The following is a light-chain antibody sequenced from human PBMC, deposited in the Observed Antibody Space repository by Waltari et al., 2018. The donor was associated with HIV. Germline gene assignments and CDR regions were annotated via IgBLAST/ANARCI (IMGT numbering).Light chain of an antibody. V-gene: IGKV3D-15*01. CDR2: GAS. Sequence: IVMMQSPATLSVSPGERATLSCRPSQNVSSNLAWYQQKVGQAPRLLMFGASTGATGIPTRFSGSGSGTEFTLTISSLQSEDFAVYYCQQYKKWPLTFGQGTRLEIK. CDR1: QNVSSN. J-gene: IGKJ5*01. CDR3: QQYKKWPLT.